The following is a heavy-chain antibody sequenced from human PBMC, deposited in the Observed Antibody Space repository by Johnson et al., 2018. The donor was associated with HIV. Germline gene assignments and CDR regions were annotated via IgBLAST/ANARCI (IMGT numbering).Heavy chain of an antibody. V-gene: IGHV3-11*04. CDR1: GFTFSDYY. Sequence: QVQLVESGGGLVKPGWSLRLPCAASGFTFSDYYMTWIRQAPGKGLEWLSFISSSGDIIRYADSVKGRFTIPRDNAKNSLILQMKSLGDEETAVYYCAGRTVPAVFDIWGQWTLVIVSS. CDR3: AGRTVPAVFDI. J-gene: IGHJ3*02. D-gene: IGHD4-17*01. CDR2: ISSSGDII.